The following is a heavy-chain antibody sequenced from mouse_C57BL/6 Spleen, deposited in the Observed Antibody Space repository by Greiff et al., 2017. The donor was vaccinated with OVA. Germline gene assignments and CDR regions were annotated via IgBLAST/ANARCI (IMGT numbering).Heavy chain of an antibody. V-gene: IGHV1-26*01. CDR1: GYTFTDYY. CDR3: ARHWDEGY. CDR2: INPNNGGT. Sequence: VQLQQSGPELVKPGASVKISCKASGYTFTDYYMNWVKQSPGKSLEWIGDINPNNGGTSYNQKFKGKATLTVDKSSSTAYMELRSLTSEDSAVYYCARHWDEGYWGQGTTLTVSS. J-gene: IGHJ2*01. D-gene: IGHD4-1*01.